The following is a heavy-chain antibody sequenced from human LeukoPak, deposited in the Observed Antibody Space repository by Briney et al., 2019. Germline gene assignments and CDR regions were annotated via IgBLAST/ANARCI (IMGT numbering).Heavy chain of an antibody. V-gene: IGHV4-59*05. Sequence: PGGSLRLSCAASGFTFSSYSMNWVRQAPGKGLEWIGSIYYSGSTYYNPSLKSRVTISVDTSNNQFSLKLSSVTAADTAVYYCGNFDIWGQGTMVTVSS. J-gene: IGHJ3*02. CDR2: IYYSGST. CDR1: GFTFSSYSMN. CDR3: GNFDI.